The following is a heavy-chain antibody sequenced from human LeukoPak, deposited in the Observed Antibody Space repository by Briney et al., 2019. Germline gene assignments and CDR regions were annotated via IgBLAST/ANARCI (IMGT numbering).Heavy chain of an antibody. CDR1: GYTFTSYG. CDR3: ARDMILQLVGTRDDAFDI. Sequence: ASVKVSCKASGYTFTSYGISWVQQAPGQGLEWMGWISAYNGNTNYAQKLQGRVTMTTDTSTSTAYMELRSLRSDDTAVYYCARDMILQLVGTRDDAFDIWGQGTMVTVSS. V-gene: IGHV1-18*01. D-gene: IGHD6-13*01. CDR2: ISAYNGNT. J-gene: IGHJ3*02.